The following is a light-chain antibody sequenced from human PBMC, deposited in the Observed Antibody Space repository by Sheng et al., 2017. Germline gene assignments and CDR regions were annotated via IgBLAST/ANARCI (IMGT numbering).Light chain of an antibody. V-gene: IGKV1-9*01. CDR2: GAS. CDR1: QDISNY. J-gene: IGKJ4*01. Sequence: IQLTQSPSSLSASVGDRVIITCRATQDISNYLGWYQQKPGKAPNLLIYGASTLQSGVPSRFSGSGSGTDFTLTISSLQPEDFATYYCQQLNTYPLTIGGGPKVEIK. CDR3: QQLNTYPLT.